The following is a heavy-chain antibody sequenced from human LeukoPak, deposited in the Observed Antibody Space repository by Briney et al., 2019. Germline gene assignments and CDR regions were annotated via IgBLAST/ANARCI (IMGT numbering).Heavy chain of an antibody. V-gene: IGHV4-39*01. D-gene: IGHD2-21*01. Sequence: PSETLSLACIVSGGSISSNSHNWGWIRQPPGKGLEWIGSSYSSGTTYYNPSLRSRLTISADTSENLFSLKTGSVAAAEPDVYYCARSSDSQGSRRQLGHYWGQATLVTVSS. CDR2: SYSSGTT. J-gene: IGHJ4*02. CDR1: GGSISSNSHN. CDR3: ARSSDSQGSRRQLGHY.